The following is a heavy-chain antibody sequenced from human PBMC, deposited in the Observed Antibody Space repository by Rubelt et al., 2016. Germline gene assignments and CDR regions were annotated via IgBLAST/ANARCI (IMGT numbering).Heavy chain of an antibody. CDR3: ARVGFYYDSGSYVD. Sequence: QVQLVQSGAEVKKPGASVKVSCKASGYTFTSYYMHWVRQATGQGLEWMGIINPSGGSTTYAQKFQGRVPMTRETSTSTVYMDLSSLGCEDTAVYYCARVGFYYDSGSYVDWGQGTLVTVSS. D-gene: IGHD3-10*01. J-gene: IGHJ4*02. V-gene: IGHV1-46*01. CDR1: GYTFTSYY. CDR2: INPSGGST.